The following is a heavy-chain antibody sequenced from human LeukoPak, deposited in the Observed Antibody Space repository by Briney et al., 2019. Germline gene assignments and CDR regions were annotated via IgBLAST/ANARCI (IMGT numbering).Heavy chain of an antibody. Sequence: KSSETLSLTCTVSGGSISSGSYYWSWIRQPAGKGLEWIGYIYYSGSTNYNPSLKSRVTISVDTSKNQFSLKLSSVTAADTAVYYCARRYSSSWYDLAGSRSDAFDIWGQGTMVTVSS. CDR3: ARRYSSSWYDLAGSRSDAFDI. J-gene: IGHJ3*02. V-gene: IGHV4-61*10. D-gene: IGHD6-13*01. CDR2: IYYSGST. CDR1: GGSISSGSYY.